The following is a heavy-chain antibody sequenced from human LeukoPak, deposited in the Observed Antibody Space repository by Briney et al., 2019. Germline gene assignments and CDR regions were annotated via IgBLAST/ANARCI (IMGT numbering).Heavy chain of an antibody. Sequence: SVKVSCKASGGTFSSYAISWVRQAPGQGLEWMGGIIPIFGTANYAQKFQGRVTITADESTSTAYMEPSSLRSEDTAVYYCAREVGPNYYYYGMDVWGQGTTVTVSS. CDR1: GGTFSSYA. V-gene: IGHV1-69*13. CDR3: AREVGPNYYYYGMDV. J-gene: IGHJ6*02. CDR2: IIPIFGTA.